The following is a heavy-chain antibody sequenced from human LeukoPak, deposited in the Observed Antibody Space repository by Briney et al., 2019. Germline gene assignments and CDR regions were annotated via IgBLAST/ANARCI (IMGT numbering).Heavy chain of an antibody. V-gene: IGHV4-59*01. CDR1: GGSLSSYY. D-gene: IGHD1-20*01. J-gene: IGHJ4*02. Sequence: SETLSLTCTVSGGSLSSYYWSWIRQPPGKGLEWIGYIYYSGSTNYNPSLKSRVTISVDTSKNQFSLKLSSVTAADTAVYYCARERNGITGSYDYWGQGTLVTVSS. CDR2: IYYSGST. CDR3: ARERNGITGSYDY.